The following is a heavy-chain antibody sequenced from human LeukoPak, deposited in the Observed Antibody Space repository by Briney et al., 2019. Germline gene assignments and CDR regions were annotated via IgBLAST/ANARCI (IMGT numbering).Heavy chain of an antibody. D-gene: IGHD3-10*01. CDR1: GGSVSSYY. CDR3: ASGSGSYQVY. J-gene: IGHJ4*02. CDR2: IYYSGST. Sequence: PSETLSLTCTVSGGSVSSYYWSWIRQPPGRELEWIGYIYYSGSTNYNPSLRSRVTISVDTSKNQFSLKLSSVTAADTAVYYCASGSGSYQVYWGQGTLVTVSS. V-gene: IGHV4-59*02.